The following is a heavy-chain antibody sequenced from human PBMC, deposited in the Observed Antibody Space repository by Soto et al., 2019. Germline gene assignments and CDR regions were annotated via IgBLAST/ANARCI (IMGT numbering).Heavy chain of an antibody. CDR2: IYHSGST. V-gene: IGHV4-30-2*01. CDR1: GGSISSGGSS. J-gene: IGHJ4*02. Sequence: PSETLSLTCAVSGGSISSGGSSWSWIRQPPGKGLEWIGYIYHSGSTYYNPSLKSRVTISVDRSKNQFSLKLSSVTAADTAVYYCARDGAVAGFDYWGQGTLVTVSS. D-gene: IGHD6-19*01. CDR3: ARDGAVAGFDY.